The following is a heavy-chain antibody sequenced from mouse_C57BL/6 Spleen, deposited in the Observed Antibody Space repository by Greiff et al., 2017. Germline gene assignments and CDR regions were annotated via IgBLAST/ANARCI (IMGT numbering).Heavy chain of an antibody. Sequence: VQLQEPGAELVKPGASVKVSCKASGYTFTSYWMHWVKQRPGQGLEWIGRIHPSDSDTNYNQKFKGKATLTVDKSSSTAYMQLSSLTSEDSAVYYCARQYGNYDYFDVWGTGTTVTVSS. V-gene: IGHV1-74*04. CDR3: ARQYGNYDYFDV. D-gene: IGHD2-1*01. J-gene: IGHJ1*03. CDR2: IHPSDSDT. CDR1: GYTFTSYW.